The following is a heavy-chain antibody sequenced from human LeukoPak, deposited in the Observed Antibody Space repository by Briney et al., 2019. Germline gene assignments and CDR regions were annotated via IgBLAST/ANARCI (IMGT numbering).Heavy chain of an antibody. J-gene: IGHJ6*03. CDR2: ISGSGGST. CDR3: AKNVLRFLEWHWDV. V-gene: IGHV3-23*01. CDR1: GFTFSSYA. Sequence: GGSLRLSCAASGFTFSSYAMSWVRQAPGKGLEWVSAISGSGGSTYYADSVKGRFTISRDNSKNTLYLQMNSLRAEDTAVYYCAKNVLRFLEWHWDVWGKGTTVTVS. D-gene: IGHD3-3*01.